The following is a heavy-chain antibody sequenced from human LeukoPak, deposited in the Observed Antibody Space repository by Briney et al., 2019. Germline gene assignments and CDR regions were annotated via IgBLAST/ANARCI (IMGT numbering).Heavy chain of an antibody. Sequence: SETLSLTCAVYGGSFSGYYWSWIRQPPGKGLEWIGEINHSGSTNYNPSLKSRVTISVDASKNQFSLKLSSVTAADTAVYYCARGFKKGDGYDYWGQGTLVTVSS. CDR2: INHSGST. J-gene: IGHJ4*02. CDR1: GGSFSGYY. CDR3: ARGFKKGDGYDY. D-gene: IGHD5-24*01. V-gene: IGHV4-34*01.